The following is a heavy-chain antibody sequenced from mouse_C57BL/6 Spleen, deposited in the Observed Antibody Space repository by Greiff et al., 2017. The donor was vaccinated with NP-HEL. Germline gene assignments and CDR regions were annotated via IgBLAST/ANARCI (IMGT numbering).Heavy chain of an antibody. D-gene: IGHD4-1*01. CDR3: ARLGRGY. CDR2: INPNNGGT. V-gene: IGHV1-18*01. Sequence: VHVKQSGPELVKPGASVKIPCKASGYTFTDYNMDWVKQSHGKSLEWIGDINPNNGGTIYNQKFKGKATLTVDKSSSTAYMELRSLTSEDTAVYYCARLGRGYWGQGTTLTVSS. J-gene: IGHJ2*01. CDR1: GYTFTDYN.